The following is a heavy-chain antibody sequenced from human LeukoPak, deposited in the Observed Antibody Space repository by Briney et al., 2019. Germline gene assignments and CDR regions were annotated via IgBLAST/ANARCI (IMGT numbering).Heavy chain of an antibody. Sequence: GGSLRLSCAASGFTFSSYGMRWVRQAPGKGLEWVAVIWYDGSNKYYADSVKGRFTISRDNSKNTLYLQMNSLRAEDTAVYYCARGAAAAGKGDWFDPWGQGTLVTVSS. CDR3: ARGAAAAGKGDWFDP. CDR2: IWYDGSNK. J-gene: IGHJ5*02. V-gene: IGHV3-33*01. CDR1: GFTFSSYG. D-gene: IGHD6-13*01.